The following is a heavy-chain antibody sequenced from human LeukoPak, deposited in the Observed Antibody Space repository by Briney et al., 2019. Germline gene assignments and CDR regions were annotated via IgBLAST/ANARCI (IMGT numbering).Heavy chain of an antibody. J-gene: IGHJ4*02. Sequence: GGSLRLSCAVSGFTFSSYCMAWVRQAPGKGLGWVANIKEGGSAKYYVDSVRGRFTISRDNAKNSLYLQMNSLRAEDTAVYYCARVSCGDSGYFDYWGQGTLVTVSS. CDR3: ARVSCGDSGYFDY. D-gene: IGHD4-17*01. V-gene: IGHV3-7*04. CDR2: IKEGGSAK. CDR1: GFTFSSYC.